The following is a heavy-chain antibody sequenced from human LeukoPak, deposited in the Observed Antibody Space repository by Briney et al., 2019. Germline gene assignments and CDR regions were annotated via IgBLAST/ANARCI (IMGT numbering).Heavy chain of an antibody. V-gene: IGHV3-23*01. Sequence: GGSLRLSCAASGFSFNNYAMSWVRQAPGKGPEWVSAIRGGGGSEFYADPVKGRFTISRDNSKNTLFLQMNNLRPEDTAVYYCGRDPNGDCIGAFDMWGPGTMVTVSS. J-gene: IGHJ3*02. D-gene: IGHD2-21*02. CDR2: IRGGGGSE. CDR3: GRDPNGDCIGAFDM. CDR1: GFSFNNYA.